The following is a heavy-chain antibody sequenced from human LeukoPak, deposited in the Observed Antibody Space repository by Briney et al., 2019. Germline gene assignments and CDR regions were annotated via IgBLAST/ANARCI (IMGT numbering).Heavy chain of an antibody. V-gene: IGHV4-39*02. CDR1: SGSISTSNYY. CDR3: ARESCSGGSCYYYYYYMDV. D-gene: IGHD2-15*01. Sequence: SETLSLTCTVSSGSISTSNYYWGWVRQPPGKALEWIGNIFYSGSTYYSPSLKSRVTISLDTSRNQFSLKLSSVTAADTAVYYCARESCSGGSCYYYYYYMDVWGKGTTVTISS. J-gene: IGHJ6*03. CDR2: IFYSGST.